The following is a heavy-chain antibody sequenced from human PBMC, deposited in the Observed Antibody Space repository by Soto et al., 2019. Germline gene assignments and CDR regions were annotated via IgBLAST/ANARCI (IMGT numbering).Heavy chain of an antibody. CDR3: ARVVIGSLAAAVSYSFDY. J-gene: IGHJ4*02. Sequence: GGSLRLSCAASGFTFSSYWMSWVRQAPGKGLEWVANIKQDGNEKYYVDSVKGRFSISRVNAKNSLYLQMNSLRAEDIAVYYCARVVIGSLAAAVSYSFDYWGQGTLVTVSS. V-gene: IGHV3-7*01. CDR2: IKQDGNEK. CDR1: GFTFSSYW. D-gene: IGHD6-13*01.